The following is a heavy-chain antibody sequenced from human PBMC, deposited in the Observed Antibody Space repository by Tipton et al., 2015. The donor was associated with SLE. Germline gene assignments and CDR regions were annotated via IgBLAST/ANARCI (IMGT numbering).Heavy chain of an antibody. CDR3: ARIPFSYYAMDV. D-gene: IGHD2/OR15-2a*01. J-gene: IGHJ6*02. V-gene: IGHV4-4*02. CDR1: GGSISSSNW. Sequence: TLSLTCAVSGGSISSSNWWTWVRQPPGKGLEWIGEIYHSGSTNYNPSLGSRVTISVDNANQFSLRLSSVTAADTALYYCARIPFSYYAMDVWGPGTTVTVSS. CDR2: IYHSGST.